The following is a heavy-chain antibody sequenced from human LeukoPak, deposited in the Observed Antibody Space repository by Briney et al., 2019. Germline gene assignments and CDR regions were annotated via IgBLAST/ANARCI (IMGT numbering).Heavy chain of an antibody. V-gene: IGHV1-18*01. J-gene: IGHJ6*03. CDR2: ISAYNGNT. D-gene: IGHD6-13*01. CDR1: GYTFTSYG. Sequence: ASVKVSCKASGYTFTSYGISWVRQAPGQGLEWMGWISAYNGNTNYARKPQGRVTMTTDTSTSTAYMELRSLRSDDTAVYYCASGYSSSWYYYYMDVWGKGTTVTVSS. CDR3: ASGYSSSWYYYYMDV.